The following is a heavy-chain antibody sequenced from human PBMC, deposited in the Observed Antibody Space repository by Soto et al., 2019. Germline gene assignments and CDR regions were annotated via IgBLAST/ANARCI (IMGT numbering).Heavy chain of an antibody. CDR3: ARDYSNPRGRFDP. V-gene: IGHV3-7*01. CDR1: GFTSSGYW. Sequence: GGSLRLSCAASGFTSSGYWMTWVRQAPGKGLEWVANINQDGSEKYYVDSVKGRFTIPRDNAKDSLYLQMNSLRAEDTAIYYCARDYSNPRGRFDPWGQGTLVTVSS. D-gene: IGHD4-4*01. CDR2: INQDGSEK. J-gene: IGHJ5*02.